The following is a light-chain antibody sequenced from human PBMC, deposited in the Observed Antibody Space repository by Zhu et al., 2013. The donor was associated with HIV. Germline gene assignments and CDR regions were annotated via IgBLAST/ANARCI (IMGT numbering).Light chain of an antibody. CDR1: SSDVGGYNH. Sequence: QSALTQPASVSGSPGQSITISCTGTSSDVGGYNHVSWYQHHPGKVPKLIISEVSGRPSGISNRFSGSKSGNTASLTISGLQAEDEADYYCSSYAGNKNVVFGGGTKLTVL. J-gene: IGLJ2*01. V-gene: IGLV2-14*01. CDR3: SSYAGNKNVV. CDR2: EVS.